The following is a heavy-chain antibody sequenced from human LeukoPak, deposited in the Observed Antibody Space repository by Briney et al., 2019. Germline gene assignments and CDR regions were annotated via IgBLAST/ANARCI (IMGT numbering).Heavy chain of an antibody. CDR3: ARAYYDFWSAADAFDI. V-gene: IGHV3-53*01. Sequence: EGSLRLSCAASGFTVSSSYMTWVRQAPGKGLEWVSVIFSSGSTYYADPVKGRFTISRDNSKTTLYLQMNTLRAEDTAVYYCARAYYDFWSAADAFDIWGQGTMVTVSS. CDR1: GFTVSSSY. J-gene: IGHJ3*02. D-gene: IGHD3-3*01. CDR2: IFSSGST.